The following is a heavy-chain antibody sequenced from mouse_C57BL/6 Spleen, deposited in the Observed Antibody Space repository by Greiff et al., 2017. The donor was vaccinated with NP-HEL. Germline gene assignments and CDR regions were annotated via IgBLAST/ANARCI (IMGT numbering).Heavy chain of an antibody. CDR3: ARRSSPRRIDY. Sequence: VKLMESGAELVKPGASVKISCTASGFAFSSYWMNWVKQRPGKGLEWIGQIYPGDGDTNYNGKFQGKATLTADKSSNTAYLQLSSLTSEDTAIYYCARRSSPRRIDYWGQGTLLTVSA. V-gene: IGHV1-80*01. CDR1: GFAFSSYW. J-gene: IGHJ3*01. CDR2: IYPGDGDT.